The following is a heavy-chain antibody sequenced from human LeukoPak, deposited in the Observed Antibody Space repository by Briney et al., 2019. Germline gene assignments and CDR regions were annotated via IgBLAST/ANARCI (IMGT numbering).Heavy chain of an antibody. J-gene: IGHJ4*02. CDR2: INAGNGNT. V-gene: IGHV1-3*01. CDR3: ATGSGSYWPLDY. Sequence: ASVKVSCKASGYTLTSYYLHWVRQAPGQRLEWMGWINAGNGNTKYSQKFQGRVTITRDTSASTAYMELSSLRSEDTAVYYCATGSGSYWPLDYWGQGTLVTVSS. CDR1: GYTLTSYY. D-gene: IGHD1-26*01.